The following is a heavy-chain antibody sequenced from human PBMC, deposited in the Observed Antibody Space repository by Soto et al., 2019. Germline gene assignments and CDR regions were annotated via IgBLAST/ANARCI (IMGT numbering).Heavy chain of an antibody. CDR3: ARGTENVVVTDFDY. CDR2: ISAYNGNT. V-gene: IGHV1-18*01. CDR1: GYTFTSYG. J-gene: IGHJ4*02. Sequence: ASVTVYCRASGYTFTSYGISWVRQAPGQGLEWMGWISAYNGNTNYAQKLQGRVTMTTDTSTSTAYMELRSLRSDDTAVYYCARGTENVVVTDFDYWGQGTLITVS. D-gene: IGHD2-21*02.